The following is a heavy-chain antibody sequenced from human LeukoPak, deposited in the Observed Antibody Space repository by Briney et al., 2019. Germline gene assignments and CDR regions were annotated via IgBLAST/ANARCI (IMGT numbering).Heavy chain of an antibody. V-gene: IGHV3-21*01. Sequence: GGSLRLSCAASGFTFSSYRMNWVRQAPGKGLEWVSSISRSSSYINYVDPVKGRFTISRDNAKNSLYLQMNSLRAEDTAVYYCARDGDPAYYYYMDVWGKGTTVTVSS. J-gene: IGHJ6*03. D-gene: IGHD6-25*01. CDR1: GFTFSSYR. CDR3: ARDGDPAYYYYMDV. CDR2: ISRSSSYI.